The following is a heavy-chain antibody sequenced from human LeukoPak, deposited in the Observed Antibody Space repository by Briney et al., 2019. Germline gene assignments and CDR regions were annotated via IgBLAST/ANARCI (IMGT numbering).Heavy chain of an antibody. D-gene: IGHD3-3*01. Sequence: PSETLSLTCTVSGGSISSSSYYWGWIRQPPGKGLEWIGSIYYSGSIYYNPSLKSRVTISVDTSKNQFSLKLSPVTAANTAVYYCANLRERSYYARGFDYWGQGTLVTVSS. CDR3: ANLRERSYYARGFDY. CDR2: IYYSGSI. CDR1: GGSISSSSYY. V-gene: IGHV4-39*01. J-gene: IGHJ4*02.